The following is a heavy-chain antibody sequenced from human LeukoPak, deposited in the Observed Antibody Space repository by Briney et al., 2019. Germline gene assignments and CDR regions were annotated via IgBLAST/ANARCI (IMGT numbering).Heavy chain of an antibody. CDR1: GFTFSSYN. CDR3: ARDVGGNDDY. D-gene: IGHD4-23*01. CDR2: VSSSSTYI. Sequence: GGSLRLSCAASGFTFSSYNMNWVRQAPGKGLEWVSSVSSSSTYIYYADSVKGRFTISRDNAKNSLYLQMNSLRAEDTAVYYCARDVGGNDDYWGQGTLVTVSS. J-gene: IGHJ4*02. V-gene: IGHV3-21*01.